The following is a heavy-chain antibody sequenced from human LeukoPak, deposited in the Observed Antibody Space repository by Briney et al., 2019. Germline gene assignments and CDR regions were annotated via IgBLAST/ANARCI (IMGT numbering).Heavy chain of an antibody. CDR1: GFTFSSCG. CDR3: ARGRDGYNWIDY. D-gene: IGHD5-24*01. V-gene: IGHV3-33*01. J-gene: IGHJ4*02. Sequence: SGRSLRLSCAASGFTFSSCGMHWVRQAPGKGLEWVVVLWYDGTNKYYAAYVKGRFTISRDNSKNTLYLQMDSLRAEDTAVYYCARGRDGYNWIDYWGQGTLVTVSS. CDR2: LWYDGTNK.